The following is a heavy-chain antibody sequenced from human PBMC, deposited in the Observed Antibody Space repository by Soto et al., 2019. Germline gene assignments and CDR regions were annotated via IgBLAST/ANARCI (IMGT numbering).Heavy chain of an antibody. D-gene: IGHD2-8*01. CDR2: INPTTGLT. CDR1: GYAFSNNF. CDR3: ARALRNGYFYGMDI. J-gene: IGHJ6*02. Sequence: QVQLVQSGAEVKKPGASVKVSCMASGYAFSNNFMHWVRQAPAQGLEWMGVINPTTGLTSNAQKFQGRIPMTSDTSSSTAYMELSSLRSEDTAVYYCARALRNGYFYGMDIWGQGTTVTVSS. V-gene: IGHV1-46*01.